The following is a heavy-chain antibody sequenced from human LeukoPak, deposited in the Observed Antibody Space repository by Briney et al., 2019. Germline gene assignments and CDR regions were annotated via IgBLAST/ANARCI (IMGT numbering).Heavy chain of an antibody. D-gene: IGHD1-26*01. Sequence: GGSLRLSCAASGFTFSSYAMSWVRQAPGKGLEWVSAISGSGGSTYYADSVKGRFTISRDNSKNTLYLQMNSLRAEDTAVYYCARIIVGATGIDYWGQGTLVTVSS. V-gene: IGHV3-23*01. CDR1: GFTFSSYA. J-gene: IGHJ4*02. CDR3: ARIIVGATGIDY. CDR2: ISGSGGST.